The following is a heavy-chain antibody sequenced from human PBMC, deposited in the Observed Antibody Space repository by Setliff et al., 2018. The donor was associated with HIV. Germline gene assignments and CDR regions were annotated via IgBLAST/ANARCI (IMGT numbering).Heavy chain of an antibody. Sequence: PSETLSLTCTVSGGSISSSSYYWGWIRQPPGKGLEWIGSIYYSGSTYYNPSLKSRVTISVDTSKNQFSLKLSSVTAADTAVYYCARQVRCLLPLYYMDVWGKGTTVTVSS. J-gene: IGHJ6*03. CDR1: GGSISSSSYY. CDR3: ARQVRCLLPLYYMDV. V-gene: IGHV4-39*01. D-gene: IGHD2-21*02. CDR2: IYYSGST.